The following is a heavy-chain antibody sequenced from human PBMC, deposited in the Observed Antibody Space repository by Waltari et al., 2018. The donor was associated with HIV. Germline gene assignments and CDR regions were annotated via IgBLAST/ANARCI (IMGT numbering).Heavy chain of an antibody. J-gene: IGHJ4*02. V-gene: IGHV3-48*02. CDR1: GFTFSSHT. Sequence: EVQLVESGGGLVQPGGGGSLRLSCAASGFTFSSHTMHWVRRAPGKGLEWGSCITSSSSTRHYADSVEGRFTISRDNAKNSLYLQMNSLRDEDTAVYYCARGRPNMAYFDHWGQGTLVTVSS. CDR2: ITSSSSTR. CDR3: ARGRPNMAYFDH. D-gene: IGHD7-27*01.